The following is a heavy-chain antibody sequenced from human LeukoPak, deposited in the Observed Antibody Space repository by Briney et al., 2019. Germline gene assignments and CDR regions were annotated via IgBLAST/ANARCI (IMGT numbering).Heavy chain of an antibody. V-gene: IGHV4-4*07. CDR2: IYTSGST. J-gene: IGHJ4*02. D-gene: IGHD2-2*01. CDR1: GGSISSYY. Sequence: PSETLSLTCTVSGGSISSYYWSWIRQPAGKGLEWIGRIYTSGSTNYNPSLKSRVTMSVDTSKNQFSLKLSSVTAADTAVYYCARADCSSTSCPPDYWGQGTLVTVSS. CDR3: ARADCSSTSCPPDY.